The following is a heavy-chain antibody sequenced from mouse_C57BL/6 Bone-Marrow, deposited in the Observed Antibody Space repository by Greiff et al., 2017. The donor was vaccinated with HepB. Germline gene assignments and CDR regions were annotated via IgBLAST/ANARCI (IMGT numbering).Heavy chain of an antibody. J-gene: IGHJ4*01. Sequence: EVHLVESGGGLVQPGGSLKLSCAASGFTFSDYGMAWVRQAPRKGPEWVAFISNLAYSIYYADTVTGRFTISRGNAKNTLYLEMSSLRSEDTAMYYCARQWNYYGSSSGAMDYWGQGTSVTVSS. CDR1: GFTFSDYG. V-gene: IGHV5-15*01. CDR3: ARQWNYYGSSSGAMDY. D-gene: IGHD1-1*01. CDR2: ISNLAYSI.